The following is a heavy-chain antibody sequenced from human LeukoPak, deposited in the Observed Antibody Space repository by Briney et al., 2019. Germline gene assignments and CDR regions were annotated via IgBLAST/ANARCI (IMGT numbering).Heavy chain of an antibody. CDR3: AKERIVGGYRYGPFDH. CDR1: GFIFNNYG. CDR2: ISYGGSSE. D-gene: IGHD5-18*01. V-gene: IGHV3-30*18. Sequence: GRSLRLSCAASGFIFNNYGMHWVRQAPGKVLEWVAVISYGGSSEYYADSVRGRFTISRDNPKNTLYLQMNSLRAEDTALYYCAKERIVGGYRYGPFDHWGQGTLVTVSS. J-gene: IGHJ4*02.